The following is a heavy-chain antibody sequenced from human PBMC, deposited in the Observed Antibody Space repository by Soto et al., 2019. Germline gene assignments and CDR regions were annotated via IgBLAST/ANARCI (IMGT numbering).Heavy chain of an antibody. J-gene: IGHJ6*02. CDR3: ARRGYSYGPLYYYYGMDV. D-gene: IGHD5-18*01. Sequence: GASVKVSCKASGGTFSSYAISWVRQAPGQELEWMGGIIPIFGTANYAQKFQGRVTITADESTSTAYMELSSLRSEDTAVYYCARRGYSYGPLYYYYGMDVWGQGTTVTVSS. CDR2: IIPIFGTA. V-gene: IGHV1-69*13. CDR1: GGTFSSYA.